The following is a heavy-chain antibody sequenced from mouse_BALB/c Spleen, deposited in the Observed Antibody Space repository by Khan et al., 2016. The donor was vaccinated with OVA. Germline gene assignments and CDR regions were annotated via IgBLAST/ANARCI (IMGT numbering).Heavy chain of an antibody. CDR2: ISYSGSN. J-gene: IGHJ2*01. Sequence: EVQLQESGPGLVKPSQSLSLTCTVTGYSITSGYGWNWIRQFPGNKLEWMGYISYSGSNNSNPSPTSRISITRYTSKNQFFLQLNSVTTEDTATYYCARTARIKYWGQGTTLTVSS. D-gene: IGHD1-2*01. CDR3: ARTARIKY. CDR1: GYSITSGYG. V-gene: IGHV3-2*02.